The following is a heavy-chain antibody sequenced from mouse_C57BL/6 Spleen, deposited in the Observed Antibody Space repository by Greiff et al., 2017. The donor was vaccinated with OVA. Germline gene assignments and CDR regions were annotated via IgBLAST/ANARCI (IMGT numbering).Heavy chain of an antibody. D-gene: IGHD3-2*02. J-gene: IGHJ2*01. CDR3: ARQLRPYYFDY. CDR2: ISGGGGNT. V-gene: IGHV5-9*01. CDR1: GFTFSSYT. Sequence: EVMLVESGGGLVKPGGSLKLSCAASGFTFSSYTMSWVRQTPEKRLEWVATISGGGGNTYYPDSVKGRFTISRDNAKNTLYLQMSSLRSEDTALYYCARQLRPYYFDYWGQGTTLTVSS.